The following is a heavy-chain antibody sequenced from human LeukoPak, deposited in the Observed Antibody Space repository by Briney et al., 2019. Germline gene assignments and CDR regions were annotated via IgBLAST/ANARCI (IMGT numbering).Heavy chain of an antibody. V-gene: IGHV1-18*01. CDR2: ISAYNGNT. D-gene: IGHD2-2*01. CDR1: GYTFTSYG. J-gene: IGHJ6*02. Sequence: ASVTVCCKASGYTFTSYGISWVRQAPGQGLEWMGWISAYNGNTNYAQKLQGRVTMTTDTSTSTAYMELRSLRSDDTAVYYCARDLDVVVPAAMFFGLYYYGMDVWGQGTTVTVSS. CDR3: ARDLDVVVPAAMFFGLYYYGMDV.